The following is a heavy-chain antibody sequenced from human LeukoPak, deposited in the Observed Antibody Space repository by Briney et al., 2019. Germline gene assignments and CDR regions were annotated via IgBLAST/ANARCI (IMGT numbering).Heavy chain of an antibody. CDR2: ISGSGGST. Sequence: GGSLRLSCAASGFTFSSYAMSWVRQAPGKGLEWVSAISGSGGSTYYVDSVKGRFTISRDNSKNTLYLQMNSLRAEDTAVYYCARGAAAGRKTYFDYWGQGTLVTVSS. J-gene: IGHJ4*02. V-gene: IGHV3-23*01. CDR1: GFTFSSYA. CDR3: ARGAAAGRKTYFDY. D-gene: IGHD6-13*01.